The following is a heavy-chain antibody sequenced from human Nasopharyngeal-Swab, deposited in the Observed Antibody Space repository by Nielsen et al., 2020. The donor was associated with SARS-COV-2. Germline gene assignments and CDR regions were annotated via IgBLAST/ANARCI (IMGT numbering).Heavy chain of an antibody. CDR3: ARANSSSWSFDY. J-gene: IGHJ4*02. Sequence: GESLKISCAASGFTFSSYGVHWVRQAPGKGLEWVAVISYDGSNKYYADSVKGRFTISRDNSKNTLYLQMNSLRAEDTAVYYCARANSSSWSFDYWGQGTLVTVSS. D-gene: IGHD6-13*01. V-gene: IGHV3-30*03. CDR2: ISYDGSNK. CDR1: GFTFSSYG.